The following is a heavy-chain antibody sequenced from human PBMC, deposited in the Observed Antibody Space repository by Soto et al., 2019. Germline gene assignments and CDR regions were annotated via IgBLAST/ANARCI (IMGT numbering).Heavy chain of an antibody. CDR1: GFSFRTTW. J-gene: IGHJ4*02. D-gene: IGHD1-26*01. CDR3: STGSPFSGSGFDY. CDR2: IKSKSAGETR. Sequence: EVQLVESGGGLVKPGGSLSLACAGSGFSFRTTWMAWVRQAPGKGLEWVGRIKSKSAGETRDYADPVKGRFTISRDDSTHTVYLHLDSVESGDPAVYYCSTGSPFSGSGFDYWGRGTRVTGSS. V-gene: IGHV3-15*05.